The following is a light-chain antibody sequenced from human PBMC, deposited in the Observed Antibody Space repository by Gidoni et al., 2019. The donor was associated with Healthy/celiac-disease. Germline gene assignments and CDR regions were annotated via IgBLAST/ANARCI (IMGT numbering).Light chain of an antibody. Sequence: ELVLTQSPATLSLSPGERATLSCRASQSVSSYLAWYQQKPGQSPRLLIYDASNRATGIPARFGGSGSGTDFTLTISSLEPEDFAVYYCQQRRNWPLTFGGGTKVEIK. CDR3: QQRRNWPLT. CDR1: QSVSSY. J-gene: IGKJ4*01. V-gene: IGKV3-11*01. CDR2: DAS.